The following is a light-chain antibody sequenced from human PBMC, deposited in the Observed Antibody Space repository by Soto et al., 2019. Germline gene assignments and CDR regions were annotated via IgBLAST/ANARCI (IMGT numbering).Light chain of an antibody. J-gene: IGKJ1*01. CDR2: WAS. CDR1: QTVLHGSNY. CDR3: QQYYITPVT. V-gene: IGKV4-1*01. Sequence: DIVMTQSPDSLTVSLGERATINCKSSQTVLHGSNYLAWYQQKLGQPPKLLIYWASTRESGVPDRFSGSASGTHFTLTNNPLQAEEVAVYYCQQYYITPVTFGQGTKVEIK.